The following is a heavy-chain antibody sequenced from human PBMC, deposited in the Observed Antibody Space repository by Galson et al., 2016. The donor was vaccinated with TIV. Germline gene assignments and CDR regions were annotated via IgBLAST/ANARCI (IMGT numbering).Heavy chain of an antibody. J-gene: IGHJ4*02. CDR3: ARVNWARAFDY. CDR2: FNPDSGAT. CDR1: GYIFINYY. Sequence: SVKVSCKASGYIFINYYIHWVRQAPGQGLEWLGWFNPDSGATQYAQKFQGRVTVTRDTSISTAYMELTRLISDDTAVYYCARVNWARAFDYWGQGTQVTVSS. V-gene: IGHV1-2*02. D-gene: IGHD7-27*01.